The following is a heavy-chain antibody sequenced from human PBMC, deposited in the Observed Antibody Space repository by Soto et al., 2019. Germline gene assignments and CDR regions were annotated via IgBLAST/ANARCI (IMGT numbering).Heavy chain of an antibody. D-gene: IGHD3-22*01. CDR1: GFTFSSYA. CDR2: ISYDGSNK. CDR3: ARDSNSSGYHVVD. J-gene: IGHJ4*02. V-gene: IGHV3-30-3*01. Sequence: GGSLRLSCAASGFTFSSYAMHWVRQAPGKGLEWVAVISYDGSNKYYADSVKGRFTIPRDNSKNTLYLQMNSLRAEDTAVYYCARDSNSSGYHVVDWGQGTLVTASS.